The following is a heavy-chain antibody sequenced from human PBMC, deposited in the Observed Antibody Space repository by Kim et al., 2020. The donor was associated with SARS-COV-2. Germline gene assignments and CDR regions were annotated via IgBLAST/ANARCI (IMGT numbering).Heavy chain of an antibody. CDR3: ASGSPGGAGTFDY. D-gene: IGHD6-19*01. J-gene: IGHJ4*02. V-gene: IGHV4-39*01. Sequence: YNPSLKSRVTISVDTSKNQFSLKLSSVTAADTAVYYCASGSPGGAGTFDYWGQGTLVTVSS.